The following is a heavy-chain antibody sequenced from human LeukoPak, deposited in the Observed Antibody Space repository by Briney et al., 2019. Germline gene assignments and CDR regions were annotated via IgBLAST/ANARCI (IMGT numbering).Heavy chain of an antibody. CDR1: GFTFSTYA. CDR2: IGGGGPTT. J-gene: IGHJ4*02. D-gene: IGHD6-19*01. V-gene: IGHV3-23*01. CDR3: ARGFLGGTDQYFDS. Sequence: GGSLRLSCAASGFTFSTYAMNWVRQAPAKGLEWVSTIGGGGPTTDYVDSVQGRFTISRDNSKNTLYLQMNSLRAEDTAVYCARGFLGGTDQYFDSWGQGTLVTVSS.